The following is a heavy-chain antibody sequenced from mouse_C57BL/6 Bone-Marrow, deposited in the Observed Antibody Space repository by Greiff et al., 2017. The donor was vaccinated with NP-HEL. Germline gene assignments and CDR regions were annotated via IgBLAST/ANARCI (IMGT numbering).Heavy chain of an antibody. J-gene: IGHJ2*01. Sequence: VQLQQSGPELVKPGASVKISCKASGYAFSSSWMNWVKQRPGKGLEWIGRIYPGDGDTNYNGKFKGKATLTADKSSSTAYMPLHSLTSEDSAVYFCALLYDYDEYYFDYWGKGTTLTVSS. V-gene: IGHV1-82*01. CDR3: ALLYDYDEYYFDY. CDR1: GYAFSSSW. D-gene: IGHD2-4*01. CDR2: IYPGDGDT.